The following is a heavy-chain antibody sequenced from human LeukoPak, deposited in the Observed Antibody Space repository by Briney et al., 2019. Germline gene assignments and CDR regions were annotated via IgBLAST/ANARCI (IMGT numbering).Heavy chain of an antibody. CDR3: ARAPGYCSGGSCYVYYFDY. V-gene: IGHV4-34*01. Sequence: PSETLSLTCAVYGGSFSGYYWSWIRQPPGKGLEWIGEINHSGSTNYNPSLKSRATISVDTSKNQFSLKLSSVTAADTAVYYCARAPGYCSGGSCYVYYFDYWGQGTLVTVSS. D-gene: IGHD2-15*01. CDR2: INHSGST. J-gene: IGHJ4*02. CDR1: GGSFSGYY.